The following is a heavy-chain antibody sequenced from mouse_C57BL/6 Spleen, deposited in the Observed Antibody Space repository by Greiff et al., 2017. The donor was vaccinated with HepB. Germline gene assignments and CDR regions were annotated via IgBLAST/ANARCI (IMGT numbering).Heavy chain of an antibody. J-gene: IGHJ2*01. CDR2: IYPGDGDT. Sequence: VQLQQSGPELVKPGASVKISCKASGYAFSSSWMNWVKQRPGKGLEWIGRIYPGDGDTNYNGKFKGKATLTADKSSSTAYMQLSSLTSEDSAVYFCARRRGSSNYFDYWGQGTTLTVSS. CDR1: GYAFSSSW. V-gene: IGHV1-82*01. CDR3: ARRRGSSNYFDY. D-gene: IGHD1-1*01.